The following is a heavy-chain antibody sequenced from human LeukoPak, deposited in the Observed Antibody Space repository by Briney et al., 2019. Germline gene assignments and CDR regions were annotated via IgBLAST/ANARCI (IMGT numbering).Heavy chain of an antibody. Sequence: SETLSLTCTVSGGSISSYYWSWIRQPPGKGLEWIGYIYYSGSTNYNPSLKSRVTISVDTSKNQFSLKLTSVTAADTAVYYCARDAPAGLGYCSSTSCYSYFDYWGQGTLVTVSS. V-gene: IGHV4-59*12. CDR1: GGSISSYY. D-gene: IGHD2-2*02. J-gene: IGHJ4*02. CDR3: ARDAPAGLGYCSSTSCYSYFDY. CDR2: IYYSGST.